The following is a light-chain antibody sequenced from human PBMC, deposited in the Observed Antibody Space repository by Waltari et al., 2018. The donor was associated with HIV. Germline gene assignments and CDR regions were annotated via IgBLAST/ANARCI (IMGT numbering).Light chain of an antibody. V-gene: IGLV2-11*01. J-gene: IGLJ1*01. CDR2: DVS. Sequence: QSALTQPRSVSGSPGQSVTISCTGTSSDVGYYNYVSWYQQHPGKAPKLMIYDVSKRPSGVPDRFVGSKSGNTASLTISGLQAEDEADYYCCSYAGDYTYVFGTGTKVTVL. CDR3: CSYAGDYTYV. CDR1: SSDVGYYNY.